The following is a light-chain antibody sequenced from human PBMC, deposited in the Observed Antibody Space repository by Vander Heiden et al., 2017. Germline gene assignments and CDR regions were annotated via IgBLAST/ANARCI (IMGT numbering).Light chain of an antibody. CDR1: QSISSW. V-gene: IGKV1-5*03. J-gene: IGKJ1*01. CDR2: KAS. Sequence: DIQMTQSPSTLSAPVGDRVTITCRASQSISSWLAWYQQKPGKAPKLPIYKASSLESGVPSRFSGSGSGTEFTLTISSLQPDDFATYYCQQYDTYSAFGPGTEVEIK. CDR3: QQYDTYSA.